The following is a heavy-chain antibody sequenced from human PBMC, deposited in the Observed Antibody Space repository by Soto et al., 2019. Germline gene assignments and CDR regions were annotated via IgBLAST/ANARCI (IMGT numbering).Heavy chain of an antibody. CDR3: AKNYIVVVPAAMRGSWDYYMDV. D-gene: IGHD2-2*01. J-gene: IGHJ6*03. Sequence: PGGSLRLSCAASGFTFSSYAMSWVRHAPGKGLEWVSAISGSGGSTYYADSVKGRFTIYRDNSKNTLYLQMNRLRGEDTAVYYCAKNYIVVVPAAMRGSWDYYMDVWGKGTTVTVSS. CDR2: ISGSGGST. V-gene: IGHV3-23*01. CDR1: GFTFSSYA.